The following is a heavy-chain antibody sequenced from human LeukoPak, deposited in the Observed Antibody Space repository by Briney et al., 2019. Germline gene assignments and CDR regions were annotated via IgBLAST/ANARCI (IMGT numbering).Heavy chain of an antibody. J-gene: IGHJ4*02. D-gene: IGHD5-24*01. CDR3: AKDPSTLKLTDDY. Sequence: GGSLRLSCVGSGFTFNTYGMTWVRQTPGKGLEWVSTISASGDSTHHADSVKGRFAISRDNSRNTLYLQMDSLRAEDTAIYYCAKDPSTLKLTDDYWGQGTLVTVSS. CDR2: ISASGDST. V-gene: IGHV3-23*01. CDR1: GFTFNTYG.